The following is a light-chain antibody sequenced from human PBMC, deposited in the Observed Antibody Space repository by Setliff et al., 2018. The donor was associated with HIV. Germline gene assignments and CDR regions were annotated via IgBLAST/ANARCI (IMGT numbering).Light chain of an antibody. CDR2: DVS. CDR1: NSDVGGYNY. V-gene: IGLV2-14*03. J-gene: IGLJ2*01. CDR3: SSYTTTTIVV. Sequence: QSVLTQPASVSGTPGQSITISCIGTNSDVGGYNYVSWYQQHPGKAPKLLIYDVSDRPSGVSRRFSGSKSGNTASLTISGLQAEDEADYYCSSYTTTTIVVFGGGTQLTVL.